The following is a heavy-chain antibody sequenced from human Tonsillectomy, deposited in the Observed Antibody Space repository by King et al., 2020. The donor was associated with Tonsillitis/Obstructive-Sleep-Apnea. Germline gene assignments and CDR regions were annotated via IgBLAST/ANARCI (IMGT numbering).Heavy chain of an antibody. V-gene: IGHV3-23*04. Sequence: VQLVESGGGLVQPGGSLRLSCAASGFTFSIYAMTWVRQAREKGLEWVSLISGSGGSTYYADSVKGRLTVSRDNYKNTLYLQMNSLRAEDTAVYYCAKHSDSSGYYPSNYYYMDVWGKGTTVTVSS. CDR1: GFTFSIYA. CDR2: ISGSGGST. CDR3: AKHSDSSGYYPSNYYYMDV. J-gene: IGHJ6*03. D-gene: IGHD3-22*01.